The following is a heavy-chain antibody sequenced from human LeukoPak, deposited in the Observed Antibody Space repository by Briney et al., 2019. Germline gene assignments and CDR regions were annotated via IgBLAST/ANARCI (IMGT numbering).Heavy chain of an antibody. Sequence: GASVKVSCKASGFTFTSPAVQWVRQARGQRLEWIGWIVVGSGNTNYAQKFQERVTITRDMSTSTAYMELSSLRSEDTAVYYCAAGYYYDTSGYSDNDAFDIWGQGTMVTVSS. J-gene: IGHJ3*02. CDR3: AAGYYYDTSGYSDNDAFDI. CDR2: IVVGSGNT. V-gene: IGHV1-58*01. CDR1: GFTFTSPA. D-gene: IGHD3-22*01.